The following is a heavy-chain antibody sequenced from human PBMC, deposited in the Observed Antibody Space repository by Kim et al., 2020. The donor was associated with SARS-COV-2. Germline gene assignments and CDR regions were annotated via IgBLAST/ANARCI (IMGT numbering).Heavy chain of an antibody. CDR3: AREISSGYHTNYYYGMDV. Sequence: GGSLRLSCAASGFTFSSYGMHWVRQAPGKGLEWVAVIWYDGSNKYYADSVKGRFTISRDNSKNTLYLQMNSLRAEDTAVYYCAREISSGYHTNYYYGMDVWGQGTTVTVSS. J-gene: IGHJ6*02. CDR1: GFTFSSYG. D-gene: IGHD3-22*01. CDR2: IWYDGSNK. V-gene: IGHV3-33*01.